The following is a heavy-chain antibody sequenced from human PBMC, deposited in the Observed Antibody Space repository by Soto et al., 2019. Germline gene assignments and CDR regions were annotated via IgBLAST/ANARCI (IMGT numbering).Heavy chain of an antibody. D-gene: IGHD3-16*01. CDR2: ISYDGNYI. J-gene: IGHJ6*02. V-gene: IGHV3-30*18. CDR1: GFDFSSYA. Sequence: VGSLRLSCEASGFDFSSYAMHWVRQAPGKGLEWVGVISYDGNYIYYADSVKGRFTISRDNSKNTLYVQVNSLRPEDTAVYYCAKGILSATIGPYAMDVWGQGTTVTVSS. CDR3: AKGILSATIGPYAMDV.